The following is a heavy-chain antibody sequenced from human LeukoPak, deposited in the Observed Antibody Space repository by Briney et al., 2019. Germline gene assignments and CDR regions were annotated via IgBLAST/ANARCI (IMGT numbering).Heavy chain of an antibody. D-gene: IGHD2-15*01. CDR3: AREENSFVVVVAATPLDY. J-gene: IGHJ4*02. Sequence: GGSLRLSCAASGFSFRSYAMHWVRQAPGKGLEWVAVISYDGSNKYYADSVKGRFTISRDNSKNTLYLQMNSLRAEDTAVYYCAREENSFVVVVAATPLDYWGQGTLVTVSS. CDR2: ISYDGSNK. CDR1: GFSFRSYA. V-gene: IGHV3-30*04.